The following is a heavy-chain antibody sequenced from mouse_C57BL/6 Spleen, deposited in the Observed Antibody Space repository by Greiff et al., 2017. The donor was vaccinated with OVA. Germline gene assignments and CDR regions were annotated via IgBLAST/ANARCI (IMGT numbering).Heavy chain of an antibody. V-gene: IGHV5-16*01. CDR1: GFTFSDSY. CDR2: INSDGSST. J-gene: IGHJ4*01. CDR3: AGDDYDGAMDY. D-gene: IGHD2-4*01. Sequence: EVQLVESEGGLVQPGSSMKLSCTASGFTFSDSYMAWVRQVPEKGLEWVANINSDGSSTYYLDSLKSRFIISRDNAKNILYLQMSSLKAEDTATYYWAGDDYDGAMDYWGQGTSVTVSS.